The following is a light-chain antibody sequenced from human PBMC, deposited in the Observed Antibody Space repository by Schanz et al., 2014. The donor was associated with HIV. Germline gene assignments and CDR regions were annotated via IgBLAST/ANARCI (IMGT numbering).Light chain of an antibody. J-gene: IGKJ1*01. V-gene: IGKV3-20*01. CDR1: QSVSSSY. Sequence: EIVLTQSPGSLSLSPGGRATLSCRASQSVSSSYLAWYQQKPGQAPRLLIYGASSRATGIPDRFSGSGSGTDFTLTISRLEPEDFAVYYCQQYGSSPLFGQGTKVEIK. CDR3: QQYGSSPL. CDR2: GAS.